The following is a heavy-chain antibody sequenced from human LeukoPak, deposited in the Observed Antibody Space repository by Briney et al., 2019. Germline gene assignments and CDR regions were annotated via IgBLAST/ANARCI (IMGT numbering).Heavy chain of an antibody. Sequence: ASVKVSCKASGHTFTTYHMHWVRQAPGQGLEWVGKINPTGDRSIYAQKFQGRVTVTRDTSTSTDYMELSSLRSEDTAVYYCARGRAAGNWFDPWGQGTLVTVSS. D-gene: IGHD6-13*01. J-gene: IGHJ5*02. CDR2: INPTGDRS. CDR1: GHTFTTYH. CDR3: ARGRAAGNWFDP. V-gene: IGHV1-46*01.